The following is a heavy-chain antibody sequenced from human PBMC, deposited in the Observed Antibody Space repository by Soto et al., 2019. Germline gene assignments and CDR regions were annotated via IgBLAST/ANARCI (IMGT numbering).Heavy chain of an antibody. Sequence: GGSMRLSCGASGFTFSSYGMHWVRQAPGKGLEWVGVISHDGSNKYYAASVKGRFTISRDNSKNTLYLQRNSLRAEDTAVYYCAKSSSVEMAQVGAGFDYWGQGTLVTVSS. J-gene: IGHJ4*02. D-gene: IGHD1-26*01. CDR2: ISHDGSNK. V-gene: IGHV3-30*18. CDR1: GFTFSSYG. CDR3: AKSSSVEMAQVGAGFDY.